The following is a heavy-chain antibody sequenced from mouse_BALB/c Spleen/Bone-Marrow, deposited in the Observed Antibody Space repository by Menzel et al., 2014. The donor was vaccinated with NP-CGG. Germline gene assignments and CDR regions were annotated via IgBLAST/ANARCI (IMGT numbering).Heavy chain of an antibody. J-gene: IGHJ1*01. CDR3: ASYRYGWYFDV. Sequence: EVMLVESGAELVKPGASVKLSCTASGFNIKDTYMHWVKQRPEQGLEWIGRIDPANGNTKYDPKFQGKPTITADTSSNTAYLQLSSLASEDTAGYYGASYRYGWYFDVWGAGTTVTVSS. CDR1: GFNIKDTY. CDR2: IDPANGNT. V-gene: IGHV14-3*02. D-gene: IGHD2-14*01.